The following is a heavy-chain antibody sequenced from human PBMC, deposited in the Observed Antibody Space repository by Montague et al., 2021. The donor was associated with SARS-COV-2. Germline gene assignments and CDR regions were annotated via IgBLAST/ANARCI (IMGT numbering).Heavy chain of an antibody. CDR2: TYYRSKWYN. D-gene: IGHD2-2*01. V-gene: IGHV6-1*01. Sequence: CAISGDSVSINIATWNWIRQSPSRGLEWLGRTYYRSKWYNDYAESVKSRITIDPDTSQHQFSLHLNSVTPEDTAVYYCARIPVGSKYYFDFWGQGTLVTVSS. CDR1: GDSVSINIAT. CDR3: ARIPVGSKYYFDF. J-gene: IGHJ4*02.